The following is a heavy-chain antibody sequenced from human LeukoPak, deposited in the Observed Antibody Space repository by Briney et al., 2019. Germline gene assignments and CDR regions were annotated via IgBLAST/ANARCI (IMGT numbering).Heavy chain of an antibody. CDR2: ISVYNGKT. J-gene: IGHJ4*02. Sequence: VASVKVSCTASGYTFTRYGISWVGQAPGQGLEWMGWISVYNGKTKYAQKLQGRVIMTTDTSTSIAYMELRSLRSDDTAVYYCARDQSYASGSPGYWGQGTLVTVSS. CDR3: ARDQSYASGSPGY. D-gene: IGHD3-10*01. V-gene: IGHV1-18*01. CDR1: GYTFTRYG.